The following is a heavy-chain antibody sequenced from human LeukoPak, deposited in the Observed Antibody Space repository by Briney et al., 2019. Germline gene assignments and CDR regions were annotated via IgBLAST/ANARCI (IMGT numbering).Heavy chain of an antibody. V-gene: IGHV1-24*01. CDR2: FDPEDGET. CDR1: GYTLTELS. CDR3: ATGVRGSYYLFDY. J-gene: IGHJ4*02. D-gene: IGHD3-10*01. Sequence: ASVKVSCKVSGYTLTELSMHWVRQAPGKGLEWMGGFDPEDGETIYAQKFQGRVTMTEDTSTDTAYMELSSLRSEDTAVCYCATGVRGSYYLFDYWGQGTLVTVSS.